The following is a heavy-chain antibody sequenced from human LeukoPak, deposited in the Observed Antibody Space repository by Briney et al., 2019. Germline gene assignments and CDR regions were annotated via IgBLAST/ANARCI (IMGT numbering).Heavy chain of an antibody. Sequence: SETLSLTCTVSGGSISSYYWSWLRQAPGKGLEWVGYIYYSGGTNYNPSLKSRVTISVDTSKNQFSLKLSSETAADTAVYYCARLINPEPGIAVAGTRWFDPWGQGTLVTVSS. CDR2: IYYSGGT. J-gene: IGHJ5*02. CDR3: ARLINPEPGIAVAGTRWFDP. D-gene: IGHD6-19*01. V-gene: IGHV4-59*08. CDR1: GGSISSYY.